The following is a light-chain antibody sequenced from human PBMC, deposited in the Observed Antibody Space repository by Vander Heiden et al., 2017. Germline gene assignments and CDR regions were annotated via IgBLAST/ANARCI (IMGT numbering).Light chain of an antibody. Sequence: QLVLTQSPSASASLGASVKLTSTLSSGHSSYANAWHQQQPEKGPQYLMKLNSDGSHSKGDGIPDRFSGSSSGAERYLTISRLESEDEADYYGQTWGTGTVVFGGGTKLTVL. CDR2: LNSDGSH. V-gene: IGLV4-69*01. J-gene: IGLJ2*01. CDR3: QTWGTGTVV. CDR1: SGHSSYA.